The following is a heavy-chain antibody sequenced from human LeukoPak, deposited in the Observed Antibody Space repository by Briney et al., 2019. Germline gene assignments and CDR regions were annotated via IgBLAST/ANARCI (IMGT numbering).Heavy chain of an antibody. Sequence: WVRQAPGKGLEWIGSIYYSGSTYYNPSLKSRVTISVDTSKNQFSLKLSSVTAADTAVYYCARFSDSGSYHDYFDYWGQGTLVTVSS. CDR3: ARFSDSGSYHDYFDY. CDR2: IYYSGST. V-gene: IGHV4-39*07. J-gene: IGHJ4*02. D-gene: IGHD1-26*01.